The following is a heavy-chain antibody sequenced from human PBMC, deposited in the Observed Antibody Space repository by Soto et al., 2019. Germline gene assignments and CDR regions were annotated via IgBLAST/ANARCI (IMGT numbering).Heavy chain of an antibody. V-gene: IGHV1-69*13. J-gene: IGHJ4*02. CDR3: ARGLIAGNSGGEYFDY. CDR2: IIPIFGTA. D-gene: IGHD6-13*01. CDR1: GGTFSSYA. Sequence: EASVKVSCKASGGTFSSYAISWVRQAPGQGLEWMGGIIPIFGTANYAQKFQGRVTITADESTSTAYMELSSLRSEDTAVYYCARGLIAGNSGGEYFDYWGQGTLVTVSS.